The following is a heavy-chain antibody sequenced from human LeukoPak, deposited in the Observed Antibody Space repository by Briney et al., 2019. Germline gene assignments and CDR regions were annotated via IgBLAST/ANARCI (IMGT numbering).Heavy chain of an antibody. CDR2: TYYSGST. CDR3: ARGPDMGYYFDY. D-gene: IGHD3-9*01. Sequence: PSETLSLTCTVSGGSISSGDYYWSWIRQPPGKGLEWTGYTYYSGSTYYNPSLKSRVTISVDTSKNQFSLKLSSVTAADAAVYYCARGPDMGYYFDYWGQGTLVTVSS. J-gene: IGHJ4*02. V-gene: IGHV4-30-4*01. CDR1: GGSISSGDYY.